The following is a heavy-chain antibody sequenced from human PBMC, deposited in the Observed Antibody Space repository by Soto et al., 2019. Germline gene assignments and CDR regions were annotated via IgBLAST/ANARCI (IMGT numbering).Heavy chain of an antibody. J-gene: IGHJ6*02. CDR2: IIPILGIA. D-gene: IGHD5-18*01. CDR3: AKSRANSYDLSDAPPRYYYGMDV. Sequence: QVQLVQSGAEVKKPGSSVKVSCKASGGTFSSYTISWVRQAPGQGLEWMGRIIPILGIANYAQKFQGRVTITADKSTRTAYMELSSLRSEDPAVYYCAKSRANSYDLSDAPPRYYYGMDVWGQGTTVTVAS. CDR1: GGTFSSYT. V-gene: IGHV1-69*02.